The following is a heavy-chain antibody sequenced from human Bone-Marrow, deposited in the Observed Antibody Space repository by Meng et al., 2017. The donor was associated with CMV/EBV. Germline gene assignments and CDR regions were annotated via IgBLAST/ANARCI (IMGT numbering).Heavy chain of an antibody. CDR3: ARDLEGGGWFDP. V-gene: IGHV4-61*08. CDR2: IYYSGST. CDR1: GGSISNSDYY. Sequence: SETLSLTCSVSGGSISNSDYYWGWIRQPPGKGLEWIGYIYYSGSTNYNPSLKSRVTISVDTSKNQFSLKLSSVTAADTAVYYCARDLEGGGWFDPWGQGTLVTVSS. J-gene: IGHJ5*02. D-gene: IGHD3-16*01.